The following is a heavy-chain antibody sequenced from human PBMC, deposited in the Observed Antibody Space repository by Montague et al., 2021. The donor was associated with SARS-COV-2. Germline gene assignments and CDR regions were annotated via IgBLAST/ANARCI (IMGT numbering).Heavy chain of an antibody. D-gene: IGHD3-22*01. J-gene: IGHJ2*01. CDR2: IYYSGST. Sequence: TLSLTCTVSGGSISSGGYYWSWIRQHPGKGLEWIGYIYYSGSTYYNPSLESRVTISVDTSKNQLSLKMSSVTAADTAVYYCARSPEPMIILIITSLNWYFDLWGRGTLVTVSS. CDR1: GGSISSGGYY. CDR3: ARSPEPMIILIITSLNWYFDL. V-gene: IGHV4-31*03.